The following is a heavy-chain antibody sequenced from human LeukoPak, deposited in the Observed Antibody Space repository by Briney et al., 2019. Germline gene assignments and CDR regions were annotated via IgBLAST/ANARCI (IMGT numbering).Heavy chain of an antibody. CDR2: IYPGDCDT. CDR1: GYRFTSYW. J-gene: IGHJ2*01. Sequence: GEAPKISCKGSGYRFTSYWIGWVRQMPGKGVEWGGIIYPGDCDTRYSPSFQGQVTISAEKSISTAYLQWRSLKASDTAMYYCAGSDCSGGSCYDGDYWYFDLWGRGTLVTVSS. CDR3: AGSDCSGGSCYDGDYWYFDL. V-gene: IGHV5-51*01. D-gene: IGHD2-15*01.